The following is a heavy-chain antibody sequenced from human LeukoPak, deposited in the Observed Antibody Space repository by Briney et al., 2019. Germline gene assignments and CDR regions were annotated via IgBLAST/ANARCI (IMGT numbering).Heavy chain of an antibody. J-gene: IGHJ6*03. CDR3: ARDSRYYYDSSGYYYVSYYYYYYMDV. CDR1: GLTFSNAW. D-gene: IGHD3-22*01. V-gene: IGHV3-7*01. CDR2: IKQDGSEK. Sequence: GGSLRLSCAASGLTFSNAWLSWVRQAPGKGLEWVANIKQDGSEKYYVDSVKGRFTISRDNAKNSLYLQMNSLRAEDTAVYYCARDSRYYYDSSGYYYVSYYYYYYMDVWGKGTTVTVSS.